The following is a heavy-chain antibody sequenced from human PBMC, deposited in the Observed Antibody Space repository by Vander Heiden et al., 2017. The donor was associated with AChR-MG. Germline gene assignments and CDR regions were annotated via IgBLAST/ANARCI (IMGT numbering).Heavy chain of an antibody. J-gene: IGHJ4*02. CDR1: GYTFAASY. Sequence: QVQLVQSGAEVKKPGASVKVSCKASGYTFAASYIPWVRQAPGQGLEWMGWINPNTGGPNYAQKFQGRVTMTRDTSTTTAYMDLSSLTSDDTAVYYCARGGNYYDRSGYYYPFDYWGQGALVTVSS. V-gene: IGHV1-2*02. D-gene: IGHD3-22*01. CDR2: INPNTGGP. CDR3: ARGGNYYDRSGYYYPFDY.